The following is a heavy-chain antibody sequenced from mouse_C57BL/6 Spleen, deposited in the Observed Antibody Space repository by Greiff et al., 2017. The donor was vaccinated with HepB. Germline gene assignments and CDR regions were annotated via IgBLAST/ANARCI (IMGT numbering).Heavy chain of an antibody. Sequence: EVQLQQSGPELVKPGASVKISCKASGYTFTDYYMNWVKQSHGQSLEWIGDINPNNGGTSYNQKFKGKATLTVDKSSSTAYMELRSLTSEDSAVYYGARSSGGYPFAYWGQGTLVTVSA. CDR1: GYTFTDYY. CDR2: INPNNGGT. V-gene: IGHV1-26*01. D-gene: IGHD3-1*01. CDR3: ARSSGGYPFAY. J-gene: IGHJ3*01.